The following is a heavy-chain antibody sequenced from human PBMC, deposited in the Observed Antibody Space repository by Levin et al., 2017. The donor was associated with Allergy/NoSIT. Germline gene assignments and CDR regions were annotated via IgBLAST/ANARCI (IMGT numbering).Heavy chain of an antibody. J-gene: IGHJ4*02. CDR1: GFAFSDYF. D-gene: IGHD6-13*01. CDR3: ARGGLQSWVFDY. Sequence: PGGSLRLSCAASGFAFSDYFMTWIRQAPGKGLEWISYIYPSGSDIDYADSVKGRFTISRDNAKKTLYLEINILRAEDTAVYYCARGGLQSWVFDYWGPGTLVTVSS. CDR2: IYPSGSDI. V-gene: IGHV3-11*01.